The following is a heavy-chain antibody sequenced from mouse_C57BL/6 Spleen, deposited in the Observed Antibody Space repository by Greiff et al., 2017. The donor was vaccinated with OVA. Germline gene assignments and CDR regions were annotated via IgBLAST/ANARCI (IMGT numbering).Heavy chain of an antibody. V-gene: IGHV2-2*01. Sequence: VKLQESGPGLVQPSQSLSITCTVSGFSLTSYGVHWVRQSPGKGLEWLGVIWSGGSTDYNAAFISRLSISKDNSKSQVFFIMNGLQADDTAIYYCATALRDYAMDDWGQGTSVTVSS. D-gene: IGHD1-1*01. CDR3: ATALRDYAMDD. CDR1: GFSLTSYG. J-gene: IGHJ4*01. CDR2: IWSGGST.